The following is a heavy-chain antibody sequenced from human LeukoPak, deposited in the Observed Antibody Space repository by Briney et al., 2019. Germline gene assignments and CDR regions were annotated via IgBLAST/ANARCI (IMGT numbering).Heavy chain of an antibody. Sequence: SETLSFTCTVSGGSISSYFWSWIRQAPGKGLEWIGCFYNSGSTNYNPSLKSRVIISLDTSKNQLSLKLSSVTAADTAVYYCAGGARWLAYDFWGQGTLVTVSS. CDR3: AGGARWLAYDF. J-gene: IGHJ1*01. CDR2: FYNSGST. V-gene: IGHV4-59*01. D-gene: IGHD6-19*01. CDR1: GGSISSYF.